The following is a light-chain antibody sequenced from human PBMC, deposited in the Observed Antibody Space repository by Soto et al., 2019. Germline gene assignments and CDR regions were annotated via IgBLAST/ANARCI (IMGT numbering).Light chain of an antibody. Sequence: IVLTQSPVTLSLSPGERATLSCRASQSVSSYLAWYQQKPGQAPRLLIYDASNRATGIPDRFSGSGSGTDFTLTFSSLEPEDFAVYYCQQYSNWPITFGQGTRLEIK. CDR3: QQYSNWPIT. V-gene: IGKV3-11*01. CDR2: DAS. CDR1: QSVSSY. J-gene: IGKJ5*01.